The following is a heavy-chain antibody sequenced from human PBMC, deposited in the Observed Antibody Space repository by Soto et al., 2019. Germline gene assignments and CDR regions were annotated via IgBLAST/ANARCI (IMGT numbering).Heavy chain of an antibody. D-gene: IGHD1-7*01. J-gene: IGHJ4*02. Sequence: GGSLRLSCAASGFTFSSYDMHWVRQATGKGLEWVSAIGTAGDTYYPGSVKGRFTISRENAKNSLYLQMNSLRAGDTAVYYCARVGSTGGFDYWGQGTLVTVSS. CDR3: ARVGSTGGFDY. CDR1: GFTFSSYD. V-gene: IGHV3-13*01. CDR2: IGTAGDT.